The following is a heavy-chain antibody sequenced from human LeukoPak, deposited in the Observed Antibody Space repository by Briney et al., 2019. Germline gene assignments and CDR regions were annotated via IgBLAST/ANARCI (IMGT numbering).Heavy chain of an antibody. J-gene: IGHJ6*02. V-gene: IGHV3-23*01. CDR1: GFTFSSYA. CDR2: ISGSGGST. Sequence: GGSLRLSCAASGFTFSSYAMSWVRQASGKGLEWVSAISGSGGSTYYADSVKGRFTISRDNSKNTLYLQMNSLRAEDTAVYYCAKEGSSSSWLYYYYYGRDVWGQGTTVTVSS. D-gene: IGHD6-13*01. CDR3: AKEGSSSSWLYYYYYGRDV.